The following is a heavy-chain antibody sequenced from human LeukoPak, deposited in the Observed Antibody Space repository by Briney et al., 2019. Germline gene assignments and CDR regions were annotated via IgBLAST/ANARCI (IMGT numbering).Heavy chain of an antibody. D-gene: IGHD1-26*01. J-gene: IGHJ3*02. V-gene: IGHV4-59*01. Sequence: PSETLPLTCTVSGGSISSYYWSWIRQPPGKGLEFIGYIYYTGSTSYNPSLKSRVTISLDTSKNQFSLKQSSVTAADTAFYYCARGRSLVGGLDIWGQGTIVAVSS. CDR3: ARGRSLVGGLDI. CDR2: IYYTGST. CDR1: GGSISSYY.